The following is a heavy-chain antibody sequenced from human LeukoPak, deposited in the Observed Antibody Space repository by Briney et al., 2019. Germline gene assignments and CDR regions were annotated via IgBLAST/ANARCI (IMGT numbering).Heavy chain of an antibody. D-gene: IGHD3-16*02. CDR3: ARDSPYDYVWGSYRHVHFDY. CDR1: GYTVTSYG. V-gene: IGHV1-18*01. CDR2: ISAYNGNT. Sequence: GASVKVSCKASGYTVTSYGISWVRQAPGQGLEWMGWISAYNGNTNYAQKLQGRVTMTTDTSTSTAYMELRSLRSDDTAVYYCARDSPYDYVWGSYRHVHFDYWGQGTLVTVSS. J-gene: IGHJ4*02.